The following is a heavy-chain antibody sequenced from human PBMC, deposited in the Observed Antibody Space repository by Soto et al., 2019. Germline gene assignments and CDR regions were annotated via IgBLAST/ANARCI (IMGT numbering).Heavy chain of an antibody. Sequence: ASVEVSCKASGGTFSSYAISWVRQAPGQGLEWMGGIIPIFGTANYAQKFQGRVTITADESTSTAYMELSSLRSEDTAVYYCARDREVAARPYYYYGMDVWGQGTTVTVSS. CDR2: IIPIFGTA. CDR1: GGTFSSYA. V-gene: IGHV1-69*13. J-gene: IGHJ6*02. D-gene: IGHD6-6*01. CDR3: ARDREVAARPYYYYGMDV.